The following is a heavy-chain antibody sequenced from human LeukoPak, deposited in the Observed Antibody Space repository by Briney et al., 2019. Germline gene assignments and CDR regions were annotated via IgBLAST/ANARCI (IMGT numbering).Heavy chain of an antibody. Sequence: KPSETLSLTCTVSGGSISSYYWSWIRQPPGKGLEWIGYIYYSGSTNYNPSLKSRVTISVDTSKNQFSLKLSSVTAADTAVYYCARDRPGGDSSGYYYWDAFDIWGQGTMVTVSS. CDR2: IYYSGST. CDR1: GGSISSYY. V-gene: IGHV4-59*01. CDR3: ARDRPGGDSSGYYYWDAFDI. D-gene: IGHD3-22*01. J-gene: IGHJ3*02.